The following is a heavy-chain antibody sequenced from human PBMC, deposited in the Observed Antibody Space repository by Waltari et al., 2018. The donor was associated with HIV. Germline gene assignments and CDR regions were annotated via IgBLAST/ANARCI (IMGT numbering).Heavy chain of an antibody. D-gene: IGHD3-3*01. CDR3: ARGTGTYDFWSGDLPQSYAYGMDV. CDR2: IKQDGSEE. Sequence: EVHLVESGGGLVQPGGSLRLSCAASGFAFSHYWMTWVRQAPGQGLEWVAHIKQDGSEEYYVDSVKGRFIISRDNVKNSLYLEMSSLRADDTSIYYCARGTGTYDFWSGDLPQSYAYGMDVWGQGTTVSVSS. CDR1: GFAFSHYW. J-gene: IGHJ6*02. V-gene: IGHV3-7*01.